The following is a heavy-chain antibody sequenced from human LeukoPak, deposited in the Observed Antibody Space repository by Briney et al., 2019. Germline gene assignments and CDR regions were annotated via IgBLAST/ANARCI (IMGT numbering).Heavy chain of an antibody. CDR3: ARALDYGDYNWFDP. CDR1: GGSISSYY. Sequence: PSQTLSLTCTVSGGSISSYYWSWIRQPAGKGLEWIGRIYTSGSTNYNPSLKSRVTISVDKSKNQFSLKLSSVTAADTAVYYCARALDYGDYNWFDPWGQGTLVTVSS. V-gene: IGHV4-4*07. J-gene: IGHJ5*02. D-gene: IGHD4-17*01. CDR2: IYTSGST.